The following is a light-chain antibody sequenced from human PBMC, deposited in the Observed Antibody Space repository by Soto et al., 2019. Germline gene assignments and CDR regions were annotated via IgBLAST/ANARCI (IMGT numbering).Light chain of an antibody. J-gene: IGKJ1*01. CDR3: QQYGSSSWT. CDR1: QSVSNN. Sequence: EIVMTQSPATLSVSPGERATLSCRASQSVSNNLAWYQQKPGQAPRLLIYDASARATGIPAKFSASGSGTEFTLTISRLEPEDFAVYYCQQYGSSSWTFGQGTKVDIK. V-gene: IGKV3-15*01. CDR2: DAS.